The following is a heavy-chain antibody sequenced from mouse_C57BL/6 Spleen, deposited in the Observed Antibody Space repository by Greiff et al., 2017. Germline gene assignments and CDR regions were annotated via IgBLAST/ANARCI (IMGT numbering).Heavy chain of an antibody. CDR3: ARSLITTVVEAY. CDR1: GYTFTSYW. Sequence: QVQLKESGTELVKPGASVKLSCKASGYTFTSYWMHWVKQRPGQGLEWIGNINPSNGGTNYNEKFKSKATLTVDKSSSTAYMQLSSLTSEDSAVYYCARSLITTVVEAYWGQGTLVTVSA. CDR2: INPSNGGT. J-gene: IGHJ3*01. D-gene: IGHD1-1*01. V-gene: IGHV1-53*01.